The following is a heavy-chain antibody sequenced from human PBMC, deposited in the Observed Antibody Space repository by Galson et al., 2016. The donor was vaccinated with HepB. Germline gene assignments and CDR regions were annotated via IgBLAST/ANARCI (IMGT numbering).Heavy chain of an antibody. Sequence: QSGAEVKKPGESLRISCKGFGYTFTNYRISWVRQMPGKGLEWMGRIDPSDSYTNYSPSFQGHLTTSVDKSVCTAYLQWSLKASDTAMYYCAGEYSSNWFFDYWGQGTLVTVSS. D-gene: IGHD6-13*01. CDR2: IDPSDSYT. J-gene: IGHJ4*02. V-gene: IGHV5-10-1*01. CDR1: GYTFTNYR. CDR3: AGEYSSNWFFDY.